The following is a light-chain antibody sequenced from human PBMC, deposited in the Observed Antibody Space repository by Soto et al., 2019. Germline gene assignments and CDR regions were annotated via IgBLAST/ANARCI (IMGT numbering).Light chain of an antibody. J-gene: IGLJ1*01. V-gene: IGLV2-8*01. Sequence: QSALTQPPSASGSPGQSVTISCTGTSSDVGGYNFVSWYQQHPGKAPKLMIYEVSKWPSGVPDRFSGSKSDNTASLTVSGLQAEDEADYYCSSYAGSNNRYVFGTGTKVTVL. CDR1: SSDVGGYNF. CDR3: SSYAGSNNRYV. CDR2: EVS.